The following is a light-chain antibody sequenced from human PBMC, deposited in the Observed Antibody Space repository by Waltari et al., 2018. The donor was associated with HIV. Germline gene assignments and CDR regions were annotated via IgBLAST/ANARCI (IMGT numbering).Light chain of an antibody. CDR3: QSYDSNLSGV. V-gene: IGLV1-40*01. CDR1: SSNIGAGYD. J-gene: IGLJ2*01. CDR2: GNS. Sequence: QSVLTQPPSVSGAPGQRVTISCTGSSSNIGAGYDVHWYQQFPGTAPKLLISGNSNRPSGVPDRFSGSKSGTSASLAITGLQAEDEADYYCQSYDSNLSGVFGGGTKLTVL.